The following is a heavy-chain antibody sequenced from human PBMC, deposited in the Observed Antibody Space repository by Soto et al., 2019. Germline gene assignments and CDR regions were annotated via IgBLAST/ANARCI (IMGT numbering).Heavy chain of an antibody. CDR3: ASTLDI. V-gene: IGHV4-30-2*01. CDR2: IYNSGST. CDR1: GGYISSGGYS. J-gene: IGHJ3*02. Sequence: SETLSLTCTVFGGYISSGGYSWSWIRQPPGKGLEWIGYIYNSGSTYYNPSLKSLVTISVDRSKNQFSLKLSSVTAADTAVYYCASTLDIWGQGTMVTVPS.